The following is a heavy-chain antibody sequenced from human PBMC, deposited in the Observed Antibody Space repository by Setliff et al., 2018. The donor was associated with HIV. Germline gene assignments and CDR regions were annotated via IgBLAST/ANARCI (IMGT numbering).Heavy chain of an antibody. V-gene: IGHV1-69*13. CDR2: IVPIFGTP. CDR1: GDNFNSHS. D-gene: IGHD2-15*01. J-gene: IGHJ6*04. Sequence: SVMVSCKASGDNFNSHSISWVRQAPGQGLEWMGGIVPIFGTPNYAQKFKGRLTITADESTSTVYMELSSLRSEDTAVYFCARDSRDIVVVIAPEPEPYYYYGMDVWGEGTTVTVSS. CDR3: ARDSRDIVVVIAPEPEPYYYYGMDV.